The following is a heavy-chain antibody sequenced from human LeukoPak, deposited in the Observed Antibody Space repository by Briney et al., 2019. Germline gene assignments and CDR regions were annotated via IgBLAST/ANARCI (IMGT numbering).Heavy chain of an antibody. V-gene: IGHV1-69*04. CDR3: AREGPPAYQLLPYYYYGMDV. J-gene: IGHJ6*02. Sequence: SVKVSCKASGGTFSSYAIIWVRQAPGQGLEWMGRIIPILGIANYAQKFQGRVTITADKSTSTAYMELSSLRSEDTAVYYCAREGPPAYQLLPYYYYGMDVWGQGTTVTVSS. CDR1: GGTFSSYA. CDR2: IIPILGIA. D-gene: IGHD2-2*01.